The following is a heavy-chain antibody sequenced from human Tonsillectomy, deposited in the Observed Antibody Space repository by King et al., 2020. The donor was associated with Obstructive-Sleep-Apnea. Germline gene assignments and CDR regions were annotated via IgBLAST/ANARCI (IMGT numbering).Heavy chain of an antibody. J-gene: IGHJ4*02. Sequence: QLVQSGGGLVQPGRSLRLSCAASGFTFDDYAMHWVRQGPGKGLEWVSVISWNSDRKGFADFVKGRFTISRDNAKNSLYLQMNSLRAEDTALYYCVKDSEWELLRGDYFDYWGQGTLVTVSS. CDR3: VKDSEWELLRGDYFDY. CDR2: ISWNSDRK. CDR1: GFTFDDYA. D-gene: IGHD1-26*01. V-gene: IGHV3-9*01.